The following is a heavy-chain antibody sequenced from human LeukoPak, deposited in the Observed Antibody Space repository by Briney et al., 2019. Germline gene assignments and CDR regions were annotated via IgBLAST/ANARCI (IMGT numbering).Heavy chain of an antibody. CDR3: ARVGSAWDNYFDY. V-gene: IGHV1-69*05. Sequence: SAKVSCKASGGTFSSYAISWVRQAPGQGLEWMGRIIPIFGTANYARKFQGRVTITTDESTSTAYMELSSLRSEDTAVYYCARVGSAWDNYFDYWGQGTLVTVSS. CDR1: GGTFSSYA. J-gene: IGHJ4*02. D-gene: IGHD1-26*01. CDR2: IIPIFGTA.